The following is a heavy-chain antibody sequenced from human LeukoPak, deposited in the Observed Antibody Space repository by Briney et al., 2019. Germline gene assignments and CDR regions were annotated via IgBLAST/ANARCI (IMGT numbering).Heavy chain of an antibody. CDR2: IYHSGIT. J-gene: IGHJ4*02. V-gene: IGHV4-38-2*02. Sequence: ASETLSLTCTVSGYSISSGYYWGWIRQPPGKGLEWIGSIYHSGITYYNPSLKSRVTISVDTSKNQFSLKLSSVTAADTAVYYCVRLDYSNFFDYWGQGNLVTVSS. CDR3: VRLDYSNFFDY. CDR1: GYSISSGYY. D-gene: IGHD4-11*01.